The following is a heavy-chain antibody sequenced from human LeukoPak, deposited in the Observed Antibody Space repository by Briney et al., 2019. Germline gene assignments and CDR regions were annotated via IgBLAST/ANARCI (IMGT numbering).Heavy chain of an antibody. CDR2: IIPILGIA. Sequence: GASVKVSCKASGGTFSSYTISWVRQAPGQGLEWMGRIIPILGIANYAQKFQGRVTITADKSTSTAYMGLSSLRSEDTAVYYCARAAIAVAGTSIGAFDIWGQGTMVTVSS. J-gene: IGHJ3*02. D-gene: IGHD6-19*01. CDR3: ARAAIAVAGTSIGAFDI. CDR1: GGTFSSYT. V-gene: IGHV1-69*02.